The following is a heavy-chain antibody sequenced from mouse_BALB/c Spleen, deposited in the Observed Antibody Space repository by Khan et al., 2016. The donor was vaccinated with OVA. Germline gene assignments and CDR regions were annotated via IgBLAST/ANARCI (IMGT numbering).Heavy chain of an antibody. Sequence: QVQLKQSGPGLVAPSQSLSITCTVSGFSLTGYGVKWVRQPPGQGLEWLGMLWGEGSTDYNSALKSRLSISKDNSKSQVFLKMKSPQTDDTANYYCARARGRGRAMYYWGQGTSVTVSS. CDR1: GFSLTGYG. D-gene: IGHD3-3*01. CDR2: LWGEGST. V-gene: IGHV2-6-7*01. CDR3: ARARGRGRAMYY. J-gene: IGHJ4*01.